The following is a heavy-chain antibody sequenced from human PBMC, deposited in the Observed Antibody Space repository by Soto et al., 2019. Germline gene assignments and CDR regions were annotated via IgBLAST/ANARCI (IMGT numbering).Heavy chain of an antibody. CDR3: ARWGGGYSVDS. Sequence: QVQLVESGGGLVKPGGSLRLSCAASGFTFSDWYMSWIRQAPGKGLEWVSYITSSSTYANYADSVKGRFTISRDNAKNSLYLQMNSLRAEDTAVYYCARWGGGYSVDSVGQGTLVTVSS. CDR1: GFTFSDWY. D-gene: IGHD5-18*01. J-gene: IGHJ4*02. V-gene: IGHV3-11*05. CDR2: ITSSSTYA.